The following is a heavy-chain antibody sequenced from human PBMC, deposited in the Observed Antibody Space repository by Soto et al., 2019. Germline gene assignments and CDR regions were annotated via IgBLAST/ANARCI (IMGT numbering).Heavy chain of an antibody. D-gene: IGHD3-10*01. J-gene: IGHJ6*02. CDR2: IIPIFGTP. CDR1: GGTFTNYA. CDR3: ARRDLEGSGSYYKISSYYYYYGMDV. V-gene: IGHV1-69*13. Sequence: GASVKVSCKASGGTFTNYAFSWVRQAPGQGLEWMGGIIPIFGTPDYAQKFQGRVTITADESTSTAYMELSSLRSEDTAVYYCARRDLEGSGSYYKISSYYYYYGMDVWGRGTTVTVSS.